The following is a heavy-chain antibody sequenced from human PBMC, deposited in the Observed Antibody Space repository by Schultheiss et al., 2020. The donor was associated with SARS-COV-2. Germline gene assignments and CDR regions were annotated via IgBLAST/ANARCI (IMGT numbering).Heavy chain of an antibody. Sequence: SETLSLTCTVSGGSISSSNWWSWVRQPPGKGLEWIGEIYHTGTTNYNPSLKSRVTMSIDRPKNQFSLKLSSVTAADTAVYYCARRGPGITGTKGDYYYYGMDVWGQGTTVTVSS. D-gene: IGHD1-20*01. CDR1: GGSISSSNW. CDR3: ARRGPGITGTKGDYYYYGMDV. CDR2: IYHTGTT. J-gene: IGHJ6*02. V-gene: IGHV4-4*02.